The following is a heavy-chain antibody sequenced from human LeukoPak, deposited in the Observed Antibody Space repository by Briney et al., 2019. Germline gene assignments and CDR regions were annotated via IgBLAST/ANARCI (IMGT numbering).Heavy chain of an antibody. J-gene: IGHJ4*02. CDR3: ARTADIAYCGGDCYSD. CDR1: GGSFSGYY. D-gene: IGHD2-21*02. Sequence: SETLSLTCAVYGGSFSGYYLSWIRQPPGKGLEWIGEINHSGSTNYNPSLKSRVTISVDTSKNQFSLKLSSVTAADTAVYYCARTADIAYCGGDCYSDWGQGPLVTVSS. CDR2: INHSGST. V-gene: IGHV4-34*01.